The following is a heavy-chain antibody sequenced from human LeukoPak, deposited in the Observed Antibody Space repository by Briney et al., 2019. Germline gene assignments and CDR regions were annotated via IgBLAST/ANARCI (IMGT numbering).Heavy chain of an antibody. Sequence: SETLSLTCTVSGDSLGSGMYYWGWIRQAPGKGLTWIGSIYHSGSIFYNASFESRVAMSVDPSNNQFSLRLTSVTAADTAVYYCARLCQVTTRAKFEHWGQGILVTVSS. CDR3: ARLCQVTTRAKFEH. D-gene: IGHD4-17*01. CDR2: IYHSGSI. CDR1: GDSLGSGMYY. V-gene: IGHV4-39*01. J-gene: IGHJ4*02.